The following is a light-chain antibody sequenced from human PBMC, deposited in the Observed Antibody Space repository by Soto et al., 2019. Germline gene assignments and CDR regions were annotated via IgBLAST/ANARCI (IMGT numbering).Light chain of an antibody. CDR1: QYINTR. V-gene: IGKV3-11*01. Sequence: EIGLTQSPGTLSLSPGERATLSCRASQYINTRLAWYQHRPGQAPRLLIYQTSIRAAGIPARFSASGSGTDFTLTISDVQPEDFALYYCHQRQSWPRTFGQGTKVDIK. J-gene: IGKJ1*01. CDR3: HQRQSWPRT. CDR2: QTS.